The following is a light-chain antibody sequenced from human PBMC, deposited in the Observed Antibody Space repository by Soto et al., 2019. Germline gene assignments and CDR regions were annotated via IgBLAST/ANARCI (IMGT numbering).Light chain of an antibody. V-gene: IGKV3-20*01. J-gene: IGKJ1*01. CDR3: QQFGNSPWT. CDR2: GAS. Sequence: IVLTQSAGTLALCPGERATLSCRASQSVSSSYLVWYQQKPGQAPRLLIYGASSRATGIPDRFSGSGSGTDFTLTISRLEPEDFAVYYCQQFGNSPWTFGQGTKVEIK. CDR1: QSVSSSY.